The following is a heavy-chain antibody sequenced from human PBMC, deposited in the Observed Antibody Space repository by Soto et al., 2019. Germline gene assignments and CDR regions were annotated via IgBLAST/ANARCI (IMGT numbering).Heavy chain of an antibody. D-gene: IGHD4-17*01. CDR3: AKANDYGDATAY. CDR2: ISGSGGST. CDR1: GFTFSSYA. V-gene: IGHV3-23*01. Sequence: GGSLRLSCAASGFTFSSYAMSWVRQAPGKGMEWVAAISGSGGSTYYADSVKGRFTISRDNSKNTLYLQMNSLRAEDTAVYYCAKANDYGDATAYWGQGTLVTVSS. J-gene: IGHJ4*02.